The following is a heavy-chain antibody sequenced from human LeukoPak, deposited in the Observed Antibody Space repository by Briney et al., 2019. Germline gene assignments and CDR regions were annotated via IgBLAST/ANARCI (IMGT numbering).Heavy chain of an antibody. CDR2: INPNSGGT. CDR3: ARGPGYCSSGSCYGMDV. CDR1: GYTFTGYY. V-gene: IGHV1-2*02. Sequence: GASVKVSCKASGYTFTGYYMHWVRQAPGQGLEWMGWINPNSGGTNYAQKFQGRVTMTRDTSISTAYMELSRLRSDDTAVYYCARGPGYCSSGSCYGMDVWGQGTTVTVSS. D-gene: IGHD2-15*01. J-gene: IGHJ6*02.